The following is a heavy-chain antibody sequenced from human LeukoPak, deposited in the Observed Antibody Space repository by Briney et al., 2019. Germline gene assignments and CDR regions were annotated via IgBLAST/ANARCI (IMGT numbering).Heavy chain of an antibody. V-gene: IGHV5-51*01. Sequence: GESLKISCKGSGYSFTSYWIGWVRQMPGKGLEWMGIIYPGDSDTRYSPSFQGQVTISADKSISTAYLQWSSLKASDTAMYYCVLTSDILTGSYYYYMDVWGKGTTVTVSS. CDR1: GYSFTSYW. J-gene: IGHJ6*03. D-gene: IGHD3-9*01. CDR2: IYPGDSDT. CDR3: VLTSDILTGSYYYYMDV.